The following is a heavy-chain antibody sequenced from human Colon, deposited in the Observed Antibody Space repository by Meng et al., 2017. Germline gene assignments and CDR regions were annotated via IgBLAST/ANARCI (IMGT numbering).Heavy chain of an antibody. CDR2: IKQDGSEK. D-gene: IGHD6-13*01. CDR3: ARYSSSWYEEGY. V-gene: IGHV3-7*01. Sequence: GGSLRLSCAASGFTLSSYWMSWVRQAPGKGLEWVANIKQDGSEKYYVDSVKGRFTISRDNAKNSLYLQMNSLRAEDTAVYYCARYSSSWYEEGYWGQGTLVTVPQ. CDR1: GFTLSSYW. J-gene: IGHJ4*02.